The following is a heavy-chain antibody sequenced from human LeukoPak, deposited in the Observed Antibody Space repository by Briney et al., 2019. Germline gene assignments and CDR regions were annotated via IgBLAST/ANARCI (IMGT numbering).Heavy chain of an antibody. J-gene: IGHJ4*02. CDR1: GSRFTSYW. CDR3: ARRTTTTYYYGSGSLYYFDY. D-gene: IGHD3-10*01. V-gene: IGHV5-51*01. CDR2: IYPGDSDT. Sequence: GEALEISFKGSGSRFTSYWIGWGRPVPGKGVGWMGIIYPGDSDTRYSPSFQGQVTISADKSISTAYLQWSSLKASDTAMYYCARRTTTTYYYGSGSLYYFDYWGQGTLVTVSS.